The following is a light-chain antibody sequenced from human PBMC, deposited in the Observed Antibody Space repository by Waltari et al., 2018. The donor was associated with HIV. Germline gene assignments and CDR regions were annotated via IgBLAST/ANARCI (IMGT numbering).Light chain of an antibody. Sequence: DIQMTQSPSSLSASVGDTVTSTCRASQNIDTFLSWFQQTPGKAPTLLIHDTSRLHSGVPSRFSGSGSGTDFTLTISSLQSEDFATYYCLQTYDTPLTFGPGTIVDV. V-gene: IGKV1-39*01. CDR2: DTS. CDR1: QNIDTF. CDR3: LQTYDTPLT. J-gene: IGKJ3*01.